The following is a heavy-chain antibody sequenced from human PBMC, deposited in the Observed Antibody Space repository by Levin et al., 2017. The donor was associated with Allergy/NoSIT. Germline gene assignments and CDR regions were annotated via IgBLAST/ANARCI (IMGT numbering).Heavy chain of an antibody. CDR2: INHSGTT. D-gene: IGHD1-1*01. CDR1: GGSISSDHF. Sequence: SETLSLTCAVSGGSISSDHFWSWARQSPGKGLEWIWEINHSGTTTYNPSLRSRVTISVDKSRNQFSLELTSVTAADTAVYYCARWGTFWGQGTLVTVSS. J-gene: IGHJ1*01. CDR3: ARWGTF. V-gene: IGHV4-4*02.